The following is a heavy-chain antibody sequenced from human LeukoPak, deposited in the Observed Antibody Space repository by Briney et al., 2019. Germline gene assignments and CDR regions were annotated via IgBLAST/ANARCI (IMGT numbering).Heavy chain of an antibody. CDR2: IYSSGST. CDR1: GGSISSHY. J-gene: IGHJ4*02. Sequence: PSETLSLTCTVSGGSISSHYWSWIRQPPGKGLEWIGYIYSSGSTNYSPSLKSRVTISVDTSKNQFSLKLSSVTAADTAVYYCASGAAGSSFDYWGQGTLVTVSS. V-gene: IGHV4-59*11. D-gene: IGHD6-13*01. CDR3: ASGAAGSSFDY.